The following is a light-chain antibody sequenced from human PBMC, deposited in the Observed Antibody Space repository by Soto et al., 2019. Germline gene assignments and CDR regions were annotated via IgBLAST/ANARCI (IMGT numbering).Light chain of an antibody. Sequence: EIVLTQSPGTLSLSPGERATLSCRASQSVSSSYLAWYQQKPGQAPRLLIYGASSRATGIPDRFSGSGSGTDFTLTSSRVEPEDFAVYYCQQYGSSPGTFGQGTKVAIK. CDR3: QQYGSSPGT. CDR1: QSVSSSY. J-gene: IGKJ1*01. CDR2: GAS. V-gene: IGKV3-20*01.